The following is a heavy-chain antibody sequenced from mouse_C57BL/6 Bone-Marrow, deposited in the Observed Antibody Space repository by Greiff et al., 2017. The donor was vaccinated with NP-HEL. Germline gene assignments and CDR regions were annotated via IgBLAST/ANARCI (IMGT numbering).Heavy chain of an antibody. CDR2: IDPSDSYT. CDR3: AREGGSSQYYFDY. Sequence: QVQLQQPGAELVMPGASVKLSCKASGYTFTSYWMHWVKQRPGQGLEWIGEIDPSDSYTNYNQKFKGKSTLTVDKSSSTAYMQLSSLTSVDSAVYYCAREGGSSQYYFDYWGQGTTLTVSS. CDR1: GYTFTSYW. D-gene: IGHD1-1*01. V-gene: IGHV1-69*01. J-gene: IGHJ2*01.